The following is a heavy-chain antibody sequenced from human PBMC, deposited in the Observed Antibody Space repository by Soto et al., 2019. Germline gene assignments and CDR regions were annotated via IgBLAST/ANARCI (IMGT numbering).Heavy chain of an antibody. CDR3: ARDKCGYYYGMDV. J-gene: IGHJ6*02. Sequence: QVQLVQSGAEVKKPGSSVKVSCKASGGTFSSYAISWVRQAPGQGLEWMGGIIPIFGTANYAQKYEGRGTITADQSTGKAYMELSSLRSEGTAVYYCARDKCGYYYGMDVWGQGTTVTVSS. V-gene: IGHV1-69*01. CDR1: GGTFSSYA. D-gene: IGHD2-21*01. CDR2: IIPIFGTA.